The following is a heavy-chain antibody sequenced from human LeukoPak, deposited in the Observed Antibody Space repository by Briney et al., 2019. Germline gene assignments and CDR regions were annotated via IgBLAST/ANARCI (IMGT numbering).Heavy chain of an antibody. CDR3: ARGSFTYYYGSGSYTTSEY. CDR2: INSYGSST. V-gene: IGHV3-74*01. D-gene: IGHD3-10*01. Sequence: GGSLRLSCAASGFTFSSHWMGWVRQCPGKGLVWVSRINSYGSSTSYTASVKGRFTISRDNAKNTLYLQMNSLRAEDTAVYYCARGSFTYYYGSGSYTTSEYWGQGTLVTVSS. CDR1: GFTFSSHW. J-gene: IGHJ4*02.